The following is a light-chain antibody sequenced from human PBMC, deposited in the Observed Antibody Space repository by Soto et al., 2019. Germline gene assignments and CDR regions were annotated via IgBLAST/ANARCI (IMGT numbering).Light chain of an antibody. V-gene: IGLV1-51*01. J-gene: IGLJ1*01. CDR3: GTWDSSLSAV. Sequence: QSVLTQPPSVSAAPGQKVTISCSGSSSNIGKNYVSWYQQLPGTAPKLLIYDNNKRPSGIPDRFSGSKSGTSATLGITGLQTGDEADYYCGTWDSSLSAVFGTGTKLTVL. CDR1: SSNIGKNY. CDR2: DNN.